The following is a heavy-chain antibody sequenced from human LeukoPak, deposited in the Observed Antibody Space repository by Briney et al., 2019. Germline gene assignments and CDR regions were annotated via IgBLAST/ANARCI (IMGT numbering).Heavy chain of an antibody. CDR2: ISGNSGYT. Sequence: GGSLRLSFAASGFTFSSYAMSWVRQAPGKGLEWVSSISGNSGYTYYAESVKARFTVSRDNSKNTLYLQMNSLRAEDTAVYFCAKDTFSSLSREPLYYFDYWGQGTLVTVSS. CDR3: AKDTFSSLSREPLYYFDY. V-gene: IGHV3-23*01. CDR1: GFTFSSYA. J-gene: IGHJ4*02. D-gene: IGHD1-26*01.